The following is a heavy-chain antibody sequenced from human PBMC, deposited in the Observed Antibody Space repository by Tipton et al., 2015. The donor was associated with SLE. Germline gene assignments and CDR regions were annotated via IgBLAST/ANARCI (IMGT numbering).Heavy chain of an antibody. D-gene: IGHD6-13*01. CDR2: IYYSGST. CDR3: ARVERGTWSYSSSHNWFDP. Sequence: TLSLTCTVSGGSVSSGSYYWSWIRQPPGKGLEWIGYIYYSGSTNYNPSLKSRVTISVDTSKNQFSLKLSSVTAADTAVYYCARVERGTWSYSSSHNWFDPWGQGTLVTVSS. J-gene: IGHJ5*02. V-gene: IGHV4-61*01. CDR1: GGSVSSGSYY.